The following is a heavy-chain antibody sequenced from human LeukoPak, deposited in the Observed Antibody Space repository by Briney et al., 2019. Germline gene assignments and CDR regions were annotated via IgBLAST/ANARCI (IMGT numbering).Heavy chain of an antibody. CDR3: ARELRDYGSGWYIFDY. J-gene: IGHJ4*02. Sequence: SETLSLTCTVSGGSISHYYLNWIRQPPGKGLEWIGDIYYGGSTNYNPSLKGRVTMSVDTSKNQFSLKLGSVTAADTAVYFCARELRDYGSGWYIFDYWGQGTLVTVSP. V-gene: IGHV4-59*01. D-gene: IGHD6-19*01. CDR1: GGSISHYY. CDR2: IYYGGST.